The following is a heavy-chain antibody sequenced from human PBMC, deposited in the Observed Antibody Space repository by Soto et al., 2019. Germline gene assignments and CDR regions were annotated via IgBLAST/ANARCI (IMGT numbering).Heavy chain of an antibody. CDR3: GREYSYGYYYYYAMDV. CDR1: GFTVSSNY. CDR2: IYSGGST. J-gene: IGHJ6*02. Sequence: EVQLVESGGGLVQPGGSLRLSCAASGFTVSSNYMSWVRQAPGKGLEWVSVIYSGGSTYYADSVKGRFTISRDNSKNTLYLQMSSLSAEDTAVYYGGREYSYGYYYYYAMDVWGQGTTVTVSS. D-gene: IGHD5-18*01. V-gene: IGHV3-66*01.